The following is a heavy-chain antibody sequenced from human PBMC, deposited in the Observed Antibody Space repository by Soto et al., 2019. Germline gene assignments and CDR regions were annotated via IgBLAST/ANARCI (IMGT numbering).Heavy chain of an antibody. D-gene: IGHD6-13*01. J-gene: IGHJ4*02. CDR2: VYNSGST. V-gene: IGHV4-59*01. Sequence: SETLSLTCTVSVGSISSNYWTWIRQPPGKGLEWIGYVYNSGSTNYNPSLKSRVTISEDTSKSQFSLKVNSMTAADTAVYYCARYRREAVAGYTLDNWGQGILVTVSS. CDR1: VGSISSNY. CDR3: ARYRREAVAGYTLDN.